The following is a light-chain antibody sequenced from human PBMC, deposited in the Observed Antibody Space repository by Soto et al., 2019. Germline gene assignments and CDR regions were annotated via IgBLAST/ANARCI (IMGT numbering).Light chain of an antibody. V-gene: IGLV2-14*01. CDR3: NSYSSTSFYV. CDR1: WSIGRNY. CDR2: QVT. J-gene: IGLJ1*01. Sequence: QSALSQPPSLSAAPGQTVTISCSGSWSIGRNYVSWYQQYPGKAPKLLIYQVTSRASGVSHRFSGSKSGNTAALTISGLQPEDEAEYYCNSYSSTSFYVFGTGTKLTVL.